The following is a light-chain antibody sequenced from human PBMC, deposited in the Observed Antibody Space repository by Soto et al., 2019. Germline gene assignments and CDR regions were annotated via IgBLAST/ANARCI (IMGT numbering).Light chain of an antibody. J-gene: IGKJ1*01. V-gene: IGKV3-11*01. Sequence: VLTQSKATLSLSPGYRATLSCTASQSVSSYLAWYQQKPGQAPRLLIYDASNRATGIPARFTGSGSGTDFTLTITTLEPEDFAVYYCQQYGSSPRTLGLGTKVDI. CDR1: QSVSSY. CDR2: DAS. CDR3: QQYGSSPRT.